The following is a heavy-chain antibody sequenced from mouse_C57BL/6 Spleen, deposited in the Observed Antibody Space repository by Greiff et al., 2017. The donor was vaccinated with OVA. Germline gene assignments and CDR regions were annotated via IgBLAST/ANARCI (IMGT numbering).Heavy chain of an antibody. V-gene: IGHV1-69*01. CDR1: GYTFTSYW. Sequence: VQLQQPGAELVMPGASVKLSCKASGYTFTSYWMHWVKQRPGQGLEWIGVIDPSDSYTNYNQKFKGKSTVTVDKSSSTAYMQLSSLTSEDSAVYYCAREGGDYFDYWGQGTTLTVSS. CDR2: IDPSDSYT. J-gene: IGHJ2*01. CDR3: AREGGDYFDY.